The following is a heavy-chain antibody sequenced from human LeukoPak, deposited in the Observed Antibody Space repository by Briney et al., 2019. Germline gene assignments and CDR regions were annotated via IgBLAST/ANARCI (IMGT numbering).Heavy chain of an antibody. D-gene: IGHD2-2*01. CDR2: ISAYNGNT. CDR3: ARGTLLGYCSSTSCYVAAFDI. Sequence: GPVKVSCKASGYTFTSYGISWVRQAPGQGLEWMGWISAYNGNTNYAQKLQGRVTMTTDTSTSTAYMELRSLRSDDTAVYYCARGTLLGYCSSTSCYVAAFDIWGQGTMVTVSS. J-gene: IGHJ3*02. V-gene: IGHV1-18*01. CDR1: GYTFTSYG.